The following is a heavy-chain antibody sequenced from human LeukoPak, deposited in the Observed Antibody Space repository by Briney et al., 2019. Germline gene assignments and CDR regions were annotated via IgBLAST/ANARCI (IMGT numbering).Heavy chain of an antibody. V-gene: IGHV4-34*01. CDR1: GGPFSGYY. J-gene: IGHJ6*03. CDR3: ARRRGYYDSSALGYYYYMDV. D-gene: IGHD3-22*01. Sequence: SETLSLTCAVYGGPFSGYYWSWIRQPPGKGLEWIGEINHSGSTNYNPSLKSRVTISVDTSKNQFSLKLSSVTAADTAVYYCARRRGYYDSSALGYYYYMDVWGKGTTVTISS. CDR2: INHSGST.